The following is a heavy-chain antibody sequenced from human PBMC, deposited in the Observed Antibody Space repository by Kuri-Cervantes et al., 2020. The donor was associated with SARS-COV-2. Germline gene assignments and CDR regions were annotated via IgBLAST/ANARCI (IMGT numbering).Heavy chain of an antibody. CDR1: GFIFSSYS. V-gene: IGHV3-48*01. D-gene: IGHD3-16*02. CDR2: ISSSSSTI. J-gene: IGHJ3*02. Sequence: GESLKISCAASGFIFSSYSMNWVRQAPGKGLEWVSYISSSSSTIYYADSVKGRFTISRDNAKNSLYVRMNSLRAEDTAVYYCARRGGYLPPDAFDIWGQGTMVTVSS. CDR3: ARRGGYLPPDAFDI.